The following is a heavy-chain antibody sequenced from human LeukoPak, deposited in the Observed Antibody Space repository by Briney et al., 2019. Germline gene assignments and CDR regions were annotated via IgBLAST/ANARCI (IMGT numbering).Heavy chain of an antibody. CDR3: ARTGPILAYYYYYYMDV. V-gene: IGHV1-2*02. D-gene: IGHD3-3*01. CDR2: INPNSGVT. Sequence: ASVKVSCKASGYTFTGYYIHWVRRAPGQGLEWMGWINPNSGVTHYPQKFQGRVTMTRDTAIRTAYMEVSSLRSDDTAVYYCARTGPILAYYYYYYMDVWGKGTTVTISS. J-gene: IGHJ6*03. CDR1: GYTFTGYY.